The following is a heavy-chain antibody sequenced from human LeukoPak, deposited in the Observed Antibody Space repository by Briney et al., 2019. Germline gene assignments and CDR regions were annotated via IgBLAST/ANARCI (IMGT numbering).Heavy chain of an antibody. V-gene: IGHV3-11*01. J-gene: IGHJ5*02. CDR1: GFTFSDYY. D-gene: IGHD3-10*01. CDR3: AKDALLWFREENWFDP. CDR2: ISSSGSTI. Sequence: PGGSLRLSCAASGFTFSDYYMSWIRQAPGKGLEWVSYISSSGSTIYYADSVKGRFTISRDNSKNTLYLQMNSLRAEDTAEYYCAKDALLWFREENWFDPWGQGTLVTVSS.